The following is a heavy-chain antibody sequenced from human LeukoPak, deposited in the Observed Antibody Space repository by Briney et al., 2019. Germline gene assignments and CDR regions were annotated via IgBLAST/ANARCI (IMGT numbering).Heavy chain of an antibody. CDR2: IKQDGSEK. CDR3: ARRVGKWLRFNYFDY. D-gene: IGHD5-12*01. J-gene: IGHJ4*02. CDR1: GFTFSSYW. Sequence: GGSLRLSCAASGFTFSSYWMSWVRQAPGKGLEWVANIKQDGSEKYYVDSVKGRFTISRDNAKNSLYLQMNSLRAEDTAVYYGARRVGKWLRFNYFDYWGQGTLVTVSS. V-gene: IGHV3-7*01.